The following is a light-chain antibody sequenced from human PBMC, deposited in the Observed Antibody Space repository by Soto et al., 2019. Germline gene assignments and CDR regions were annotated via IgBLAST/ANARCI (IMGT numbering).Light chain of an antibody. J-gene: IGLJ2*01. CDR3: ASYTTRSLVV. CDR2: DVN. Sequence: QSALAQPASVSESPGQSISISCTGTSDDIGTSNSVSWYQQHPGEAPKLIIYDVNNRPSGVSSRFSGSKSANTASLTISGLQTEDEADYYCASYTTRSLVVFGGGTKVTVL. V-gene: IGLV2-14*03. CDR1: SDDIGTSNS.